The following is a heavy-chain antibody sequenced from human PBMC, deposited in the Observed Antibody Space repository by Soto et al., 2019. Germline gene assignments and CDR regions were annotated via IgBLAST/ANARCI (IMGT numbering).Heavy chain of an antibody. CDR2: INSDGSST. V-gene: IGHV3-74*01. CDR3: ARASYGDYGMDV. Sequence: EVQLVESGGCLVQPGGSLRLSCAASGFTFSSYWMHWVRQAPGKGLVWVSRINSDGSSTSYADSVKGRFTISRDNAKNTLYLQMNSLRAEDTAVYYCARASYGDYGMDVWGQGTTVTVSS. CDR1: GFTFSSYW. J-gene: IGHJ6*02. D-gene: IGHD4-17*01.